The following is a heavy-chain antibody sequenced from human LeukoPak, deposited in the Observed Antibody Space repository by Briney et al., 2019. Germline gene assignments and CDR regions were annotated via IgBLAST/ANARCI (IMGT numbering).Heavy chain of an antibody. J-gene: IGHJ4*02. D-gene: IGHD1-26*01. Sequence: GGSLRLSCAASGFTFDDYGMSWVRQAPGEGLEWVSAIGGSGGSTHYADSVEGRFTISRDNSKNTLYLQMNSLRADDTAVYYCAKDRVGAAPMSHFDCWGQGTLVTVSS. CDR2: IGGSGGST. V-gene: IGHV3-23*01. CDR3: AKDRVGAAPMSHFDC. CDR1: GFTFDDYG.